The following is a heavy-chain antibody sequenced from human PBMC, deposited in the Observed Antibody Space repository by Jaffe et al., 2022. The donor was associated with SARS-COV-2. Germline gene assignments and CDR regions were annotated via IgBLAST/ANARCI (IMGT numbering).Heavy chain of an antibody. V-gene: IGHV4-59*01. CDR3: ARGTTLDY. J-gene: IGHJ4*02. CDR1: GGSIRSYC. Sequence: QVQLQESGPGLVKPSETLSLTCTVSGGSIRSYCWSWVRQPPGKRLEWIGCTYNSGSPNYNPSLKSRVTISVDMSKSQFSLKLTSVTTADTAIYYCARGTTLDYWGQGTLVTVSP. CDR2: TYNSGSP. D-gene: IGHD3-10*01.